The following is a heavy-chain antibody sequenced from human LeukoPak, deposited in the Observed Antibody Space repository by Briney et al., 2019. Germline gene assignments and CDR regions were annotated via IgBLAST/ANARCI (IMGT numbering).Heavy chain of an antibody. D-gene: IGHD3-22*01. CDR1: AYTFTGYY. V-gene: IGHV1-2*02. CDR2: INPNSGGT. Sequence: ASVKVSCKASAYTFTGYYMHWVRQAPGQGLEWMGWINPNSGGTNYAQKFQGRVTMTRDTSISTAYMELSRLRSDDTAVYYCARDLTPHYYDSSGYYYGPTYYYYYYYMDVWGKGTTVTVSS. J-gene: IGHJ6*03. CDR3: ARDLTPHYYDSSGYYYGPTYYYYYYYMDV.